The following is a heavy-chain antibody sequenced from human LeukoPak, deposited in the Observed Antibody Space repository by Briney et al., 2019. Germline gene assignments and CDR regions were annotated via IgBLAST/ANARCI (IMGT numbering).Heavy chain of an antibody. CDR3: ARTTSSTSFNFDY. CDR2: IDRDNDK. V-gene: IGHV2-70*11. J-gene: IGHJ4*02. CDR1: GFSLSTSGVC. Sequence: SGPALVKPTETLTLTCTFSGFSLSTSGVCVSWIRQPPGKALEWLTRIDRDNDKYYSTSLKTRLTIPKDTSKNQVVLTMTNMDPVDTATYYCARTTSSTSFNFDYWGQGTLFTVSS. D-gene: IGHD2-2*01.